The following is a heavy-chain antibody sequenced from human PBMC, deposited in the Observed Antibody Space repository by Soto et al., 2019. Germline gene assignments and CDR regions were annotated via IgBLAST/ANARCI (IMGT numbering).Heavy chain of an antibody. D-gene: IGHD3-10*02. CDR1: RGAFGDYW. Sequence: EVQLVESGGGLVQPGGSLRLSCEASRGAFGDYWMHWVRQAPGKGLVWVSRINRDANDIIYADSVKGRFTASRDNAKNMVFLQMNSLRFEYTSFYYCARDVPHSWFASWRQRTLVTVSS. CDR3: ARDVPHSWFAS. J-gene: IGHJ5*01. V-gene: IGHV3-74*01. CDR2: INRDANDI.